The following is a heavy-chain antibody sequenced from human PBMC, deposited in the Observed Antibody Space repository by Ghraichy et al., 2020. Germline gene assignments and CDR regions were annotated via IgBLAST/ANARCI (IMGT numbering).Heavy chain of an antibody. CDR2: IKQDGSEK. D-gene: IGHD5-24*01. CDR1: GFTFSNYW. CDR3: AGGTGYIIDY. Sequence: GGSLRLSCAASGFTFSNYWMNWVRQAPGKGLEWVANIKQDGSEKNYVDSVKGRFTISRDNVKNSLYLQMNSLRAEYTAVYYCAGGTGYIIDYWGQGTLVTVSS. V-gene: IGHV3-7*01. J-gene: IGHJ4*02.